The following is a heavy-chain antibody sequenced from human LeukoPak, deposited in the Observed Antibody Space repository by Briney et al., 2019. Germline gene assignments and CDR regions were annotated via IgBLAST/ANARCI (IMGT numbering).Heavy chain of an antibody. Sequence: PAGGSLRLSCAASGFTFSSYWMHWVRQAPGQGPVWVSRIKSDGTTTTYADSVRGRFTISRDNAKNILYLQMNSLRAEDTAVYYCTRGQYYSDSSGSSLADYFHHWGQGSLVTVSS. CDR3: TRGQYYSDSSGSSLADYFHH. D-gene: IGHD3-22*01. J-gene: IGHJ1*01. CDR1: GFTFSSYW. CDR2: IKSDGTTT. V-gene: IGHV3-74*01.